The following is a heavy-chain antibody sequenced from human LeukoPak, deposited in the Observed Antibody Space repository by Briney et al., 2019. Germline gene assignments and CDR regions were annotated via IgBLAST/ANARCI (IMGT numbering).Heavy chain of an antibody. CDR3: AKDRCTNGVCYFDS. CDR1: GFTFSNYA. V-gene: IGHV3-23*01. Sequence: GGSLRLSCAASGFTFSNYAMDWVRQAPGKGLECLSGISGSGGSAYYADSVKGRFTISRDSSKNTLFLQMNRLRAEDTAVYYCAKDRCTNGVCYFDSWGQGTLVTVSS. CDR2: ISGSGGSA. J-gene: IGHJ4*02. D-gene: IGHD2-8*01.